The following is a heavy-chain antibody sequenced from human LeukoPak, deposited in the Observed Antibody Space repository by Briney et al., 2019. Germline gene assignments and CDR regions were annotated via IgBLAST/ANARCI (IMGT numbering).Heavy chain of an antibody. CDR1: GYTFIDYY. CDR2: INPKGGDT. D-gene: IGHD5-24*01. J-gene: IGHJ4*02. CDR3: TKGISGNYRLIY. V-gene: IGHV1-2*02. Sequence: GAPVKVSCKASGYTFIDYYIHWVRQAPGQSLEWMGWINPKGGDTNYAPKFQGRITVTRDTSMTTAYMELSRLSPDDTAVYYCTKGISGNYRLIYWGQGTVVTVSS.